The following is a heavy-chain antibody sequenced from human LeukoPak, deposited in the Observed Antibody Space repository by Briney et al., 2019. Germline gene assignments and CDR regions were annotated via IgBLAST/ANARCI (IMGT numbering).Heavy chain of an antibody. V-gene: IGHV1-46*03. J-gene: IGHJ3*02. CDR1: GYTFTSYY. D-gene: IGHD3-10*01. Sequence: ASVEVSCKASGYTFTSYYMHWVRQAPGQGLEWMGIINPSGGSTSYAQKFQGRVTMTEDTSTDTAYMELSCLRSEDTAVYYCTTHPGDIWGQGTMVTVSS. CDR2: INPSGGST. CDR3: TTHPGDI.